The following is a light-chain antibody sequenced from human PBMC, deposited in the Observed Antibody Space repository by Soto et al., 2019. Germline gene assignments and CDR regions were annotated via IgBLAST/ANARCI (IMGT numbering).Light chain of an antibody. J-gene: IGLJ2*01. CDR2: EVR. CDR3: SSYTKSTTVV. V-gene: IGLV2-14*01. Sequence: QSALTQPASVSGSPGQSITISCTGTNSDVGAHDLVSWYQHYPGKAPRLMISEVRNRPSGVSNRFSASKSGNTASLTISGLQAEDEADYYCSSYTKSTTVVFGGGTKLTVL. CDR1: NSDVGAHDL.